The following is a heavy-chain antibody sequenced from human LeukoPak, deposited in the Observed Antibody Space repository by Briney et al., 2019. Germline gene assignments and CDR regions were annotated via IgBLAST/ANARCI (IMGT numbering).Heavy chain of an antibody. Sequence: PGGSLRLSCAASGFIFEEYTMHWVRQAPGKSLEWVSLINWDGGSTYYAGSVQGRFTISRDNNKSSLYLQMDSLTTEDTAFYYCAKGDVDSPMSFYHWGQGTLVTVSS. J-gene: IGHJ4*02. D-gene: IGHD5-18*01. V-gene: IGHV3-43*01. CDR1: GFIFEEYT. CDR2: INWDGGST. CDR3: AKGDVDSPMSFYH.